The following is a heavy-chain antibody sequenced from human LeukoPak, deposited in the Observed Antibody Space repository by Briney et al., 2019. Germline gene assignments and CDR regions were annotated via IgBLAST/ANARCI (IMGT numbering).Heavy chain of an antibody. V-gene: IGHV5-51*01. CDR3: ARVSSMLEAWFDP. Sequence: ESLKISCQASGYIFSGYWIAWMRQVPGKGLEFMGIIYPDDSNARYSPSFQGQVSISVDKAISTAYVQWTSLKTSDTAIYFCARVSSMLEAWFDPWGQGTLVTVSS. J-gene: IGHJ5*02. CDR1: GYIFSGYW. CDR2: IYPDDSNA. D-gene: IGHD3-10*02.